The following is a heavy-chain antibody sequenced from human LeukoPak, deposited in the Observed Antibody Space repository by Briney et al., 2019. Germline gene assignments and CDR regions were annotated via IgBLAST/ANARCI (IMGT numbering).Heavy chain of an antibody. V-gene: IGHV3-53*04. CDR1: GFTVSSNY. J-gene: IGHJ4*02. D-gene: IGHD6-19*01. CDR3: ARELIYGYSSGWTDY. Sequence: GGSLRLSCAASGFTVSSNYMSWVRQAPGKGLEWVSVIYSGGSTYYADSVKGRFTISRHNSKNTLYLQMYSLRAEDTAVYYCARELIYGYSSGWTDYWGQGTLVTVSS. CDR2: IYSGGST.